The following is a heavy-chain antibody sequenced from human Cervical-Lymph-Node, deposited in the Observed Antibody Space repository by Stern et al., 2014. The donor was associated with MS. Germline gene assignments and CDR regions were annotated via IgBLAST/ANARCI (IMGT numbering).Heavy chain of an antibody. J-gene: IGHJ6*02. CDR2: IYSDEYN. CDR1: GFSIRTSGVG. Sequence: QVTLRESGPTLVKPTETLTLTCSLSGFSIRTSGVGVGWIRQPPGKALEWLALIYSDEYNRYSPSLKSRLTVSQDTSKNQVVLTMTNMDPVDPATYYCARQGNVDWSPHSYYVMDVWGQGTTVTVTS. V-gene: IGHV2-5*02. CDR3: ARQGNVDWSPHSYYVMDV. D-gene: IGHD3-9*01.